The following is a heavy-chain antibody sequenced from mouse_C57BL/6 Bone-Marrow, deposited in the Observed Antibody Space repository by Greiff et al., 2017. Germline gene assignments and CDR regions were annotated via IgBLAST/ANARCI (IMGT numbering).Heavy chain of an antibody. J-gene: IGHJ1*03. CDR2: IYPGSGNT. Sequence: QVQLQQSGAELVRPGASVKLSCKASGYTFTDYYINWVKQRPGQGLEWIARIYPGSGNTYYNEKFKGKATLTAEKSSSTAYMQLSSLTSEDSAVYCCARAGVSTWYFDVWGTGTTVTVSS. CDR3: ARAGVSTWYFDV. V-gene: IGHV1-76*01. D-gene: IGHD2-3*01. CDR1: GYTFTDYY.